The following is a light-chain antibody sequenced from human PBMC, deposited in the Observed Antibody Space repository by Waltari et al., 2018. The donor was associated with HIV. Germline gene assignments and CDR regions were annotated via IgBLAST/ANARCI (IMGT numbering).Light chain of an antibody. J-gene: IGLJ2*01. CDR3: CSYAGTVV. CDR1: SGDVGTYNL. V-gene: IGLV2-23*01. Sequence: QSALSQPASVSGSPGQSITISCTGGSGDVGTYNLVSWYQRLPGSAPKLIIYEATKRPSGVSKRFSGSKSGGTASLTISGLQADDEGHYYCCSYAGTVVFGGGTELTVL. CDR2: EAT.